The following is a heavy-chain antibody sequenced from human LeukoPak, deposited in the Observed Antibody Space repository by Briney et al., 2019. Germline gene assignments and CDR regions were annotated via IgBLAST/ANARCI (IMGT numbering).Heavy chain of an antibody. Sequence: GGSRRLSCAASGFPFSSYAMNWVRQAPGKGLEWVSSISGSGDRTYYADSVNGRFTISRDNSKNTLYLQMNSLRAEDTAIYYCAKGGPYSSSWGGKFDHWGQGTLVTVSS. CDR1: GFPFSSYA. D-gene: IGHD6-13*01. J-gene: IGHJ4*02. V-gene: IGHV3-23*01. CDR2: ISGSGDRT. CDR3: AKGGPYSSSWGGKFDH.